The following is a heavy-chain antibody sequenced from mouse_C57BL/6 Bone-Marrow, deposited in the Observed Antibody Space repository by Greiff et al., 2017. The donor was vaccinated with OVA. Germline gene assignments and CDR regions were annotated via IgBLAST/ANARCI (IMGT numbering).Heavy chain of an antibody. CDR1: GFSLTSYG. CDR2: IWSGGST. J-gene: IGHJ4*01. CDR3: ASEDSNYYYAMDY. V-gene: IGHV2-2*01. D-gene: IGHD2-5*01. Sequence: VQLQESGPGLVQPSQSLSITCTVSGFSLTSYGVHWVRQSPGKGLEWLGVIWSGGSTDYNAAFISSLSISKDNSKCHAFFKMNRLQADYAAIYFCASEDSNYYYAMDYWGQGTSVTVSS.